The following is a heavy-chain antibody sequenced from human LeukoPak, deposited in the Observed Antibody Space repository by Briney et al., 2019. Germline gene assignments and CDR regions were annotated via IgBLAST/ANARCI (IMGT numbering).Heavy chain of an antibody. CDR1: GFTFSKNW. J-gene: IGHJ3*02. Sequence: GGSLRLSCAASGFTFSKNWLHWVRQAPGKGLVWVSRISHDDKTTSYADSVKGRFTVSRDDAKKTLYLQMNSLRAEDTAVYYCLTIVETTIDGFDIWGQGAMVTVSS. CDR3: LTIVETTIDGFDI. V-gene: IGHV3-74*01. CDR2: ISHDDKTT. D-gene: IGHD1-26*01.